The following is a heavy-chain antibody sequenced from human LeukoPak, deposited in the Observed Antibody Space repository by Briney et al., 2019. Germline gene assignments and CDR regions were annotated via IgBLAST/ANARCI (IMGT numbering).Heavy chain of an antibody. CDR2: ISSSSSYI. V-gene: IGHV3-11*06. D-gene: IGHD2-15*01. Sequence: PGGSLRLSCAASGFTLIDNYMTWIRQAPGKGLEWVSSISSSSSYIYYADSVKGRFTISRDNAKNSLYLQMNSLRAEDTAVYYCARELGYCSGGSCYGDYWGQGTLVTVSS. CDR1: GFTLIDNY. J-gene: IGHJ4*02. CDR3: ARELGYCSGGSCYGDY.